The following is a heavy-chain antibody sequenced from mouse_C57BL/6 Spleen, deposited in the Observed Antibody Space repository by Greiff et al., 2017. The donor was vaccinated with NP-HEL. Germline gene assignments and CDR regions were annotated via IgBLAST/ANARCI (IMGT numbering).Heavy chain of an antibody. Sequence: EVKLVESGGGLVKPGGSLKLSCAASGFTFSDYGMHWVRQAPEKGLEWVAYISSGSSTIYYADTVKGRFTISRDNAKNTLFLQMTSLRSEDTAMYYCARATTVVSYFDYWGQGTTLTVSS. CDR3: ARATTVVSYFDY. CDR2: ISSGSSTI. CDR1: GFTFSDYG. J-gene: IGHJ2*01. D-gene: IGHD1-1*01. V-gene: IGHV5-17*01.